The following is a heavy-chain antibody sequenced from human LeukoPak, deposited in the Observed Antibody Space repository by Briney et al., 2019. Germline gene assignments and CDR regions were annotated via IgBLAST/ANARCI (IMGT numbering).Heavy chain of an antibody. CDR1: GGTFSSYA. CDR3: AGSVTTKPRFDY. V-gene: IGHV1-69*13. J-gene: IGHJ4*02. Sequence: PAKVSCKASGGTFSSYAISWVRQAPGQGLEWMGGIIPIFGTANYAQKFQGRVTITADESTSTAYMELSSLRSEDTAVYYCAGSVTTKPRFDYWGQGTLVTVSS. D-gene: IGHD4-17*01. CDR2: IIPIFGTA.